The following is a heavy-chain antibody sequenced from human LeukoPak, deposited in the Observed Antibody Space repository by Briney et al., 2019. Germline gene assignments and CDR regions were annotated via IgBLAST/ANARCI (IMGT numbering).Heavy chain of an antibody. Sequence: SETLSLTCAVYGGSFSGYYWSWIRQPPGKGLEWIGEINHSGSTNYNPSLKSRVTISVDTSKNQFSLKLSSVTAADTAVYYCARAKQYYYYGMDVWGQGTTVTVSS. CDR2: INHSGST. J-gene: IGHJ6*02. CDR3: ARAKQYYYYGMDV. V-gene: IGHV4-34*01. D-gene: IGHD6-13*01. CDR1: GGSFSGYY.